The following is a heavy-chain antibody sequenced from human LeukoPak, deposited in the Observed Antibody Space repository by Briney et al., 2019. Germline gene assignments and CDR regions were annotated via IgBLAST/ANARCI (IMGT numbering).Heavy chain of an antibody. Sequence: PSETLSLTCTVSGGSISTNSYYWGWIRQPPGKGLEWIGSIYYSGSTYYNPSLKSRVTISVDTSKNQFSLKLSSVTAADTAVYYCARVALSSSWYKSSSGNEYFQHWGQGTLVTVSS. CDR3: ARVALSSSWYKSSSGNEYFQH. D-gene: IGHD6-13*01. CDR2: IYYSGST. CDR1: GGSISTNSYY. J-gene: IGHJ1*01. V-gene: IGHV4-39*07.